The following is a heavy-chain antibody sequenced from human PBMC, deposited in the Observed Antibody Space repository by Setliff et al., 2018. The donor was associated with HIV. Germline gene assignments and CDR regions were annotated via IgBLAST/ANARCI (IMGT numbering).Heavy chain of an antibody. J-gene: IGHJ4*02. V-gene: IGHV3-21*04. CDR1: GFTFSTYR. D-gene: IGHD5-12*01. CDR2: ISSSSSYI. Sequence: PGGSLRLSCAASGFTFSTYRMNWVRQAPGKGLEWVSSISSSSSYIYYADSLKGRFTISRDNAKNSLYLQMNSLRAEDTAVYYCARVMIGYSGYDAFDYWGQGTLVTVS. CDR3: ARVMIGYSGYDAFDY.